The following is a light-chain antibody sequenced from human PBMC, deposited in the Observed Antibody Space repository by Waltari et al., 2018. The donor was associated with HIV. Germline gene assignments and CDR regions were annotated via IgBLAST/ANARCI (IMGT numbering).Light chain of an antibody. Sequence: DIVMTQSPDSLAVSLGERATINCKSRQRVFYSSNNKNYLAWYQQKPRQPPKLLIYWASTLESGVPDRFSGSGSGTDFTLTISSLQAEDVAVYFCQQYSSVPPTFGQGTKVEIK. CDR1: QRVFYSSNNKNY. CDR2: WAS. V-gene: IGKV4-1*01. J-gene: IGKJ1*01. CDR3: QQYSSVPPT.